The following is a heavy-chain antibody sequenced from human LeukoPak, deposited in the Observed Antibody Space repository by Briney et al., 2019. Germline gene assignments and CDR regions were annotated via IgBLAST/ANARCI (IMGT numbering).Heavy chain of an antibody. CDR3: ASDSGFVVVPAAIYYMDV. Sequence: GGSLRLSCAASGFTFSSYSMNWVRQAPGKGLEWVSSISSSSSYIYYADSVKSRFTISRDNAKNSLYLQMNSLRAEDTAVYYCASDSGFVVVPAAIYYMDVWGKGTTVTVSS. J-gene: IGHJ6*03. CDR1: GFTFSSYS. D-gene: IGHD2-2*02. V-gene: IGHV3-21*01. CDR2: ISSSSSYI.